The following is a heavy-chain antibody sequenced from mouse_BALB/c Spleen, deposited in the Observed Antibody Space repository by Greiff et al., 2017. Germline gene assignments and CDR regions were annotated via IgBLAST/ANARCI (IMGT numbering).Heavy chain of an antibody. Sequence: EVQGVESGGGLVQPGGSLKLSCAASGFTFSSYGMSWVRQTPDKRLELVATINSNGGSTYYPDSVKGRFTISRDNAKNTLYLQMSSLKSEDTAMYYCARSYYRYDRDAMDYWGQGTSVTVSS. CDR1: GFTFSSYG. D-gene: IGHD2-14*01. V-gene: IGHV5-6-3*01. CDR2: INSNGGST. CDR3: ARSYYRYDRDAMDY. J-gene: IGHJ4*01.